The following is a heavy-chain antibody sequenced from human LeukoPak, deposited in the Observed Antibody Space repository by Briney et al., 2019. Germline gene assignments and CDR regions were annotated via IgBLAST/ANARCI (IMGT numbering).Heavy chain of an antibody. CDR1: GFTFSSYG. Sequence: GGSLRLSCAASGFTFSSYGMHWVRQAPGRGLEWVAVISYDGSNKYYADSVKGRFTISRDNSKNTLYLQMNSLRAEDTAVYYCARDPAPKYSSSWYRSSYYYYGMDVWGQGTTVTVSS. V-gene: IGHV3-30*19. CDR2: ISYDGSNK. D-gene: IGHD6-13*01. J-gene: IGHJ6*02. CDR3: ARDPAPKYSSSWYRSSYYYYGMDV.